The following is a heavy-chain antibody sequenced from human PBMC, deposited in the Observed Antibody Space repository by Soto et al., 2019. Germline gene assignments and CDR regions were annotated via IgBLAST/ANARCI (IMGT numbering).Heavy chain of an antibody. CDR3: ARDRDYSNYFFDY. Sequence: GGSLRLSCAASGFTFSGYPMTWVRRAPGQGLEWVSTVDSGGITYYSDSVKGRFTISRDNPKNTLYLQMNSLRAEDTAMYYCARDRDYSNYFFDYWGQGTLVTVSS. V-gene: IGHV3-23*01. J-gene: IGHJ4*02. CDR2: VDSGGIT. CDR1: GFTFSGYP. D-gene: IGHD4-4*01.